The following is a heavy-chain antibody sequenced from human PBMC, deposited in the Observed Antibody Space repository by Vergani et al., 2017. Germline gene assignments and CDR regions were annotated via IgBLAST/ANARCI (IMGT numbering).Heavy chain of an antibody. CDR1: GYTFTSYY. J-gene: IGHJ6*02. D-gene: IGHD3-22*01. CDR2: INPNSGGT. Sequence: QVQLVQSGAEVKKPGASVKVSCKASGYTFTSYYMHWVRQAPGQGLEWMGWINPNSGGTNYAQKFQGRVTMTRDTSISTAYMELSRLRSDDTAVYYCAREATYYYDSSGYQKPAYYYYYGMDVWGQGTTVTVSS. CDR3: AREATYYYDSSGYQKPAYYYYYGMDV. V-gene: IGHV1-2*02.